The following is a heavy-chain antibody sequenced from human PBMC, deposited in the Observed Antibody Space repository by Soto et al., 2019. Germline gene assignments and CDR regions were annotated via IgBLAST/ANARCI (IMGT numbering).Heavy chain of an antibody. CDR2: ISAYNGNT. V-gene: IGHV1-18*01. CDR3: ARQLTGTPFYYYYSGMDV. Sequence: RASVKVSCKASGYTFTSYGISWVRQAPGQGLEWMGWISAYNGNTNYAQKLQGRVTMTTDTSTSTAYMELRSLRSDDTAVYYCARQLTGTPFYYYYSGMDVWGQGTTVTVSS. D-gene: IGHD1-7*01. J-gene: IGHJ6*02. CDR1: GYTFTSYG.